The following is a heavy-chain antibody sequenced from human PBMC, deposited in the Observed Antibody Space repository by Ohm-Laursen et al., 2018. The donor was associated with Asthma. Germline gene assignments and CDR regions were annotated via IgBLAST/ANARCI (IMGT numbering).Heavy chain of an antibody. D-gene: IGHD4-17*01. V-gene: IGHV1-2*06. CDR3: ASGLAGDYGDYVPDF. Sequence: GSSVKVSCNASGYTFTGYYMHWVRQAPGQGLEWMGRINPNSGGTNYAQKFQGRVTMTWDTSITTAYMELSRLTSDDTAVYYCASGLAGDYGDYVPDFWGQGSLVTVSA. CDR1: GYTFTGYY. CDR2: INPNSGGT. J-gene: IGHJ4*02.